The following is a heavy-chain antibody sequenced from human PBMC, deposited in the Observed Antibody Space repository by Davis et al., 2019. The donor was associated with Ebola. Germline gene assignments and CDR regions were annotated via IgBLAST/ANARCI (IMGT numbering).Heavy chain of an antibody. D-gene: IGHD3-10*01. CDR1: GYTFTSYG. CDR3: ARVHGSGNYYFDY. V-gene: IGHV1-2*02. Sequence: ASVKVSCKASGYTFTSYGISWVRQAPGQGLEWMGWINPNSGGTNYAQKFPGRVTMTRETSISTAYMELSRLRSDDTAVYYCARVHGSGNYYFDYWGQGTLVTVSS. J-gene: IGHJ4*02. CDR2: INPNSGGT.